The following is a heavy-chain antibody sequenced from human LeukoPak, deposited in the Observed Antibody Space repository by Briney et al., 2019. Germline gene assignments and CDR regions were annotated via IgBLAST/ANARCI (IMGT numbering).Heavy chain of an antibody. CDR2: ISGTSRAI. CDR3: AKDGWLESGRTPFYFDS. V-gene: IGHV3-48*01. Sequence: GGSLRLSCVASGFTFNKYSMNWVRQAPGKGLQWLSYISGTSRAIYYADSVKGRFAISRDNARNSLYLQMSSLRVEDTAVYYCAKDGWLESGRTPFYFDSWGQGTLVTVSS. J-gene: IGHJ4*02. D-gene: IGHD3-10*01. CDR1: GFTFNKYS.